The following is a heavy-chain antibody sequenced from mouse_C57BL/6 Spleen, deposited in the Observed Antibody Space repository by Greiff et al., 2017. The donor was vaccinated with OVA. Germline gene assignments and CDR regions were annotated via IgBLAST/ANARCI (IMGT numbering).Heavy chain of an antibody. V-gene: IGHV1-55*01. D-gene: IGHD2-5*01. CDR3: AIYSNYEGGLRWYFDV. Sequence: QVQLQQPGAELVKPGASVKMSCKASGYTFTSYWITWVKQRPGQGLEWIGDIYPGSGSTNYNEKFKSKATLTVDTSSSTAYMQLSSLTSEDSAVYYCAIYSNYEGGLRWYFDVWGTGTTVTVSS. CDR2: IYPGSGST. CDR1: GYTFTSYW. J-gene: IGHJ1*03.